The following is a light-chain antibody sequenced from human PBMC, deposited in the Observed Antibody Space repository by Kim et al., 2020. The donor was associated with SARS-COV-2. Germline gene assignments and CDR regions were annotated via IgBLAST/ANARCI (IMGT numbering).Light chain of an antibody. V-gene: IGKV3-20*01. CDR1: HSGSSSY. CDR2: GAS. Sequence: TLSLSAVERATLSCRASHSGSSSYLALYQQKPVQAPRLLIYGASSRATGIPDRFSGSVSGTDFTLTISRLEPEDFAVYYCQLKGTFGQGTKVDIK. CDR3: QLKGT. J-gene: IGKJ1*01.